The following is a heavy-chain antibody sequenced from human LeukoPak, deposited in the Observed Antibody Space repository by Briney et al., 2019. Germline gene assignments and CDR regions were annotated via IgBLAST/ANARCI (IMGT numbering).Heavy chain of an antibody. Sequence: GGSLRLSCAASGFTFSSYSMNWVRQAPGKGLEWVPSISSSSSYIYYADSAKGRFTISRDNAKNSLYLQMNSLRAEDTAVYYCARGYYYDSSGHLGDWGQGTLVTVSS. J-gene: IGHJ4*02. D-gene: IGHD3-22*01. CDR3: ARGYYYDSSGHLGD. CDR1: GFTFSSYS. CDR2: ISSSSSYI. V-gene: IGHV3-21*01.